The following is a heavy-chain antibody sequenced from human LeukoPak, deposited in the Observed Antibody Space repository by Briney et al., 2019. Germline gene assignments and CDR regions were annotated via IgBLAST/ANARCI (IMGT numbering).Heavy chain of an antibody. CDR3: ARGEPPPAY. CDR2: INHSGST. Sequence: PSETLSLTCAVYGGSFSGYYWSWIRQPPGKGLEWIGEINHSGSTNYNPSLKSRVTIPVDTSKNQFSLKLSSVTAADTAVYYCARGEPPPAYWGQGTLVTVSS. V-gene: IGHV4-34*01. J-gene: IGHJ4*02. CDR1: GGSFSGYY.